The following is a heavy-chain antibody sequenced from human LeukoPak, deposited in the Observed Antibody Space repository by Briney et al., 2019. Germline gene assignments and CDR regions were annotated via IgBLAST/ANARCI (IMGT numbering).Heavy chain of an antibody. Sequence: PGGSLRLSCAASGFTFSTYAMHWVRQAPGKGLEWVAVMSYGGSNKYYADSVKGRFTISRDNAKNSLYLQMNSLRAEDTAVYYCARGVGGSGYPIPLDYYYYYMDVWGKGTTVTVSS. J-gene: IGHJ6*03. V-gene: IGHV3-30-3*01. CDR2: MSYGGSNK. D-gene: IGHD3-3*01. CDR1: GFTFSTYA. CDR3: ARGVGGSGYPIPLDYYYYYMDV.